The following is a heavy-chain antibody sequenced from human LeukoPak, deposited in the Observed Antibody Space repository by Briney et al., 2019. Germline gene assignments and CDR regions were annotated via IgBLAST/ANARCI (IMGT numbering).Heavy chain of an antibody. CDR3: ARVNPSYSSSREYWYFDL. D-gene: IGHD6-13*01. CDR2: IIPIFGTA. V-gene: IGHV1-69*05. J-gene: IGHJ2*01. Sequence: VASVKVSCKASGGTFSSYAISWVRQAPGQGLEWMGGIIPIFGTANYAQKFQGRVTITTDESTSTAYMELSSLRPEDTAVYYCARVNPSYSSSREYWYFDLWGRGTLVTDSS. CDR1: GGTFSSYA.